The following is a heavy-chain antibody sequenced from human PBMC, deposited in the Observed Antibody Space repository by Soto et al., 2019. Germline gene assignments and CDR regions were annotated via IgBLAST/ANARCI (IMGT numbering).Heavy chain of an antibody. J-gene: IGHJ4*02. V-gene: IGHV3-30-3*01. CDR2: ISYEASNK. Sequence: GGSLILSCTASGFTFSSYAMHWVRQAPGKGLEWVAFISYEASNKYYADSVKGRFTISRDNSKNTLYLQMNSLRAEDTAVYYCAAAEQWLADPFDYWGQGTLVTVSS. D-gene: IGHD6-19*01. CDR3: AAAEQWLADPFDY. CDR1: GFTFSSYA.